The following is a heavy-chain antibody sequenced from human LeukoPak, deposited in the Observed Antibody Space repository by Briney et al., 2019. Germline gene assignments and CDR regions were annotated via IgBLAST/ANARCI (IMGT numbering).Heavy chain of an antibody. CDR3: ARDSTQFYDSSGYYSPDAFDI. Sequence: ASVKVSFKASGYTFTSYGISWVRQAPGQGLEWMGWISAYNGNTNYAQKLQGRVTMTTDTSTSTAYMELRSLRSDDTAVYYCARDSTQFYDSSGYYSPDAFDIWGQGTMVTVSS. V-gene: IGHV1-18*01. CDR1: GYTFTSYG. J-gene: IGHJ3*02. D-gene: IGHD3-22*01. CDR2: ISAYNGNT.